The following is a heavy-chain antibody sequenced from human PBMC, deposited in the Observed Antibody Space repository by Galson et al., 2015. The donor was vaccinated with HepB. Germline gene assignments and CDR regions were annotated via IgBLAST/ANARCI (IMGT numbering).Heavy chain of an antibody. CDR3: ARSLRGGYSSGYYDSNYYFDY. CDR2: IDWDDDI. D-gene: IGHD3-22*01. J-gene: IGHJ4*02. CDR1: GFSHSTSGMC. Sequence: PALVKPTQTLTLTCTFSGFSHSTSGMCVSWIRQPPGKALEWLARIDWDDDIYCSTSLQTRLTLSKDTSKNQVVLAMTNLDPVDTATYYCARSLRGGYSSGYYDSNYYFDYWGQGTLVTVSS. V-gene: IGHV2-70*11.